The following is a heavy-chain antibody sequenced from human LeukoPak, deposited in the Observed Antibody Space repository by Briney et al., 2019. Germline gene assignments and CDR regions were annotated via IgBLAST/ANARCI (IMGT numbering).Heavy chain of an antibody. CDR3: ARGPAKRYCSSTSCYGFDY. Sequence: ASVKVSCKASGYTFTSYDINWVRQATGQGLEWMGWMNPNSGNTGYAQKFQGRVTITRNTSISTAYMELSSLRSEDTAVYYCARGPAKRYCSSTSCYGFDYRGQGTLVTVSS. V-gene: IGHV1-8*03. CDR2: MNPNSGNT. D-gene: IGHD2-2*01. CDR1: GYTFTSYD. J-gene: IGHJ4*02.